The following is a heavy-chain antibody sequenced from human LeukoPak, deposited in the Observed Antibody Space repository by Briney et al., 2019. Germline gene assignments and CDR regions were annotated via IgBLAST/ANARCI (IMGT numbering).Heavy chain of an antibody. CDR3: ARVEKGYSSGWYQEYYYYYGMNV. CDR2: IVVGSGNT. Sequence: SVKVSCKASGFTFTSSAVQWVRQARGQRLEWIGWIVVGSGNTNYAQKFQERVTITRDMSTSTAYMELSSLRSEDTAVYYCARVEKGYSSGWYQEYYYYYGMNVWGQGTTVTVSS. D-gene: IGHD6-19*01. J-gene: IGHJ6*02. CDR1: GFTFTSSA. V-gene: IGHV1-58*01.